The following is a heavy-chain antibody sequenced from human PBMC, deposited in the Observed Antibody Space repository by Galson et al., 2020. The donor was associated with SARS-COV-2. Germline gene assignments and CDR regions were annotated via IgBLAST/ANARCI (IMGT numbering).Heavy chain of an antibody. CDR1: GGSISRAYYY. D-gene: IGHD4-17*01. Sequence: ASETLSLTCSVSGGSISRAYYYWTWIRQPPGKGLEWIGSIYYRGSTYYNPSLKSRATISVDTSRNHFSLELTSVTAADTAVYFCARRGEGHGDFIDAFDIWGQGTLVSVSS. CDR2: IYYRGST. V-gene: IGHV4-31*03. J-gene: IGHJ3*02. CDR3: ARRGEGHGDFIDAFDI.